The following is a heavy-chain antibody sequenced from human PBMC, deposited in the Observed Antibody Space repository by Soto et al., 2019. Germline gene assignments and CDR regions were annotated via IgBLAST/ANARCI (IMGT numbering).Heavy chain of an antibody. D-gene: IGHD3-22*01. CDR2: IYSGGST. V-gene: IGHV3-53*01. CDR3: ARDTYYYDSSGQPY. CDR1: GFTVSRSY. Sequence: PGGSLRLSCAASGFTVSRSYMSWVRQAPGKGLEWVSVIYSGGSTNYADSVKGRFTISRDNSKKTLYLQLNSLRVEDTAVYYCARDTYYYDSSGQPYWGQGTLVTVSS. J-gene: IGHJ4*02.